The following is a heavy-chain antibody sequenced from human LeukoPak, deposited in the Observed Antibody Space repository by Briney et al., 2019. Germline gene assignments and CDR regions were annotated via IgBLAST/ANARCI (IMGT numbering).Heavy chain of an antibody. V-gene: IGHV4-39*07. D-gene: IGHD3-16*02. Sequence: SETLSLTCTVSGGSIISTTYYWGWVRQPPGKGLEWIASMYYSGSTYYNPSLKSRVTISVDTSKNQVSLKLSSLTAAVTAVYFCANLRLGELSFDSWGQGVLVTVSS. J-gene: IGHJ4*02. CDR2: MYYSGST. CDR3: ANLRLGELSFDS. CDR1: GGSIISTTYY.